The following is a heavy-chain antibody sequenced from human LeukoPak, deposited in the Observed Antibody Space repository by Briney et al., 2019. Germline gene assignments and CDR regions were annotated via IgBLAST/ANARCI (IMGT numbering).Heavy chain of an antibody. CDR1: GYSFTSYG. J-gene: IGHJ4*02. CDR2: ISTYDGNT. Sequence: ASVKVSCKASGYSFTSYGFSWVRQAPGQGLEWMGWISTYDGNTNYAQKVQGRVTMTTDSSTSTAYMELRTLRSDDTAVYYCAKMGASSGYTPLDHWGQPTLVT. CDR3: AKMGASSGYTPLDH. V-gene: IGHV1-18*01. D-gene: IGHD3-22*01.